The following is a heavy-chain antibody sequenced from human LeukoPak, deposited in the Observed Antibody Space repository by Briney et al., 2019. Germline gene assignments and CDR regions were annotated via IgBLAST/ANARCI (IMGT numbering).Heavy chain of an antibody. V-gene: IGHV3-21*01. J-gene: IGHJ6*04. CDR1: GFTFSSYS. CDR2: ISSSSSYI. CDR3: ARDRGGIAAAAHLGV. Sequence: GGSLRLSCAASGFTFSSYSMNWVRQAPGKGLEWVSSISSSSSYIYYADSVKGRFTISRDNAKNSLYLQMNSLRAEDTAVYYCARDRGGIAAAAHLGVWGKGTTVTVSS. D-gene: IGHD6-13*01.